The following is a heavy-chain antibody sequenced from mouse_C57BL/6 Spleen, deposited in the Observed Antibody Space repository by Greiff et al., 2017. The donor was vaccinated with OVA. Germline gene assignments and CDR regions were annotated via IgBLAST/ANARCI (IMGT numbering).Heavy chain of an antibody. J-gene: IGHJ2*01. V-gene: IGHV1-69*01. Sequence: QVQLKQPGAELVMPGASVKLSCKASGYTFTSYWMHWVKQRPGQGLEWIGEIDPSDSYTNYNQKFKGKSTLTVDKSSSTAYMQRSSLTSEDSAVYYGARSKTGTYYCDYWGQGTTLTVSS. CDR2: IDPSDSYT. D-gene: IGHD4-1*01. CDR3: ARSKTGTYYCDY. CDR1: GYTFTSYW.